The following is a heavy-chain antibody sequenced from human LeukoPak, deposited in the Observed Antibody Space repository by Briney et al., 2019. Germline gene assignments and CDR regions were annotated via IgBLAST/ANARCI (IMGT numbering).Heavy chain of an antibody. J-gene: IGHJ6*02. CDR2: INPNSGGT. CDR3: ARAQYYYGSGSYYTSYYYGMDV. Sequence: ASVKVSCKASGYTFTGYYMHWVRQAPGQGLEWMGRINPNSGGTNYAQKFQGRVTMTRDTSISTAYMELSRLRSDDTAVYYCARAQYYYGSGSYYTSYYYGMDVWGQGTTVTVSS. D-gene: IGHD3-10*01. CDR1: GYTFTGYY. V-gene: IGHV1-2*06.